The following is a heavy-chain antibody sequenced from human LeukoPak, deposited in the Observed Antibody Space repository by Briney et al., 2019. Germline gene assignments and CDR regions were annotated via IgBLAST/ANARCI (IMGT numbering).Heavy chain of an antibody. CDR2: IRFDGSNK. J-gene: IGHJ4*02. V-gene: IGHV3-33*01. CDR3: ASSAGALIDC. Sequence: GGSLRLSCAASGPTFSNYDMHWVRQAPGKGLEWVAVIRFDGSNKFYADSVKGRFTISRDNSKNTLYLQMNSLRAEDTAVYYCASSAGALIDCWGQGTLVIVSS. CDR1: GPTFSNYD. D-gene: IGHD6-19*01.